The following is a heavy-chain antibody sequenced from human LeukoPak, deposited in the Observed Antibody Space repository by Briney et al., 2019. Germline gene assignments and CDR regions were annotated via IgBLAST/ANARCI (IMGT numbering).Heavy chain of an antibody. CDR2: TYYRSKWYN. J-gene: IGHJ5*02. Sequence: SQTLSLTCAISGDSVSSNSAAWNWIRQSPSRGLEWLGRTYYRSKWYNDYAVSVKSRITINPDTSKNQFSLQLNSVTPEDTAVYYCARDPGYCTNGVCYSDWFDPWGQGTLVTVSS. D-gene: IGHD2-8*01. V-gene: IGHV6-1*01. CDR1: GDSVSSNSAA. CDR3: ARDPGYCTNGVCYSDWFDP.